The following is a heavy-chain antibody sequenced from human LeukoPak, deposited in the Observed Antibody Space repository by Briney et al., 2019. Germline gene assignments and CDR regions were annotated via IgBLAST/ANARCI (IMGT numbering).Heavy chain of an antibody. CDR3: AREGDTYGYGHGQNDY. D-gene: IGHD5-18*01. CDR1: GYTFTSYG. J-gene: IGHJ4*02. Sequence: ASVKVSCKASGYTFTSYGISWVRQAPGQGLEWMGWISAYNSNTNYAQKVQGRVTMTTDTSTSTAYMELSSLRAEDTAVYYCAREGDTYGYGHGQNDYWGQGTLVTVSS. V-gene: IGHV1-18*04. CDR2: ISAYNSNT.